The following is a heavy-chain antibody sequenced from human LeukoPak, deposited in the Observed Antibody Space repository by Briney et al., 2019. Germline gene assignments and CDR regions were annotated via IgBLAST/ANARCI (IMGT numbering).Heavy chain of an antibody. D-gene: IGHD3-10*01. CDR1: GFTFSSYS. J-gene: IGHJ4*02. V-gene: IGHV3-48*01. CDR2: ISSSSSTI. CDR3: ARDSLWFGELWGYYFDY. Sequence: GGSLRLSCAASGFTFSSYSMNWVRQAPGKGLEWVSYISSSSSTIYYADSVKGRFTISRDNAKNSLYLQMNSLRAENTAVYYCARDSLWFGELWGYYFDYWGQGTLVTVSS.